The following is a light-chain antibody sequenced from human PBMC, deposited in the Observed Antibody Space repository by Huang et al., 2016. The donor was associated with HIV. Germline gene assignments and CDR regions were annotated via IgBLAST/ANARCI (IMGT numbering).Light chain of an antibody. V-gene: IGKV3-11*01. CDR1: QSVSSY. Sequence: EIVLTQSPATLSLSPGERATLSCRTSQSVSSYLAWFQQKPGQAPRLLIYDASNRAPGIPALFSGSGSGTDFTLTISSLEPEDFAIYYCQQRSNWPPWTFGQGTKVEIK. J-gene: IGKJ1*01. CDR2: DAS. CDR3: QQRSNWPPWT.